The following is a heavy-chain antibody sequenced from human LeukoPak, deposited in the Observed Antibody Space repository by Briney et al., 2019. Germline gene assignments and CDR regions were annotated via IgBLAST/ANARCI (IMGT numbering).Heavy chain of an antibody. J-gene: IGHJ4*02. V-gene: IGHV4-4*02. CDR1: GGSLSSSNW. CDR3: ARKRFYYDSSGYPAQIAFDY. D-gene: IGHD3-22*01. CDR2: IYQSGST. Sequence: PSETLSLTCAVSGGSLSSSNWWSWVRQPPGKGLEWIGEIYQSGSTNYNPSLKSRVTISVDKSKNQFSLKLSSVTAADTAVYYCARKRFYYDSSGYPAQIAFDYWGQGTLVTVSS.